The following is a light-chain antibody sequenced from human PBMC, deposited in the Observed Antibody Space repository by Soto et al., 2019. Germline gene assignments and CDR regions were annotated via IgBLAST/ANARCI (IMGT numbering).Light chain of an antibody. CDR1: NSNIGSNT. V-gene: IGLV1-44*01. CDR3: QSYDNSLSGSGV. CDR2: SND. J-gene: IGLJ1*01. Sequence: QSVLTQPPSASGTPGQRVTISCSGSNSNIGSNTVNWYQQLPGTAPKVLINSNDQRPSGVPDRFSGSKSGTSASLAISGLQSEDEADYYCQSYDNSLSGSGVFGTGTKVTVL.